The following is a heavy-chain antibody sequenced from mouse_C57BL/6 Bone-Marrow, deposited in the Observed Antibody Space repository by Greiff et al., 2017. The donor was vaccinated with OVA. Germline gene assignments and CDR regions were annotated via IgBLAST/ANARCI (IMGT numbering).Heavy chain of an antibody. V-gene: IGHV1-69*01. CDR1: GYTFTSYW. D-gene: IGHD2-3*01. CDR2: IDPSDSYT. Sequence: VQLQQPGAELVMPGASAKLSCKASGYTFTSYWMHWVKQRPGQGLEWIGEIDPSDSYTNYNQKFKGKSTLTVDKSSSTAYMQLSSLTSEDSAVYYCARSDGYYEDFDYWGQGTTLTVSA. CDR3: ARSDGYYEDFDY. J-gene: IGHJ2*01.